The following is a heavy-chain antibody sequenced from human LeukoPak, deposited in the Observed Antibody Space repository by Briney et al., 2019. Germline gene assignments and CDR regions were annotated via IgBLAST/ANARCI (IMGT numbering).Heavy chain of an antibody. CDR3: ARSLWFGGLWDYYHMDV. CDR2: IYYSGST. Sequence: PSETLSLTCTVSGGAISRYYWSWIRQPPGKGLEWIGYIYYSGSTNYNPSLKSRVTMSVDTPKNQLSLKLSSVTAADTAVYYCARSLWFGGLWDYYHMDVWGKGTTVTISS. CDR1: GGAISRYY. V-gene: IGHV4-59*01. D-gene: IGHD3-10*01. J-gene: IGHJ6*03.